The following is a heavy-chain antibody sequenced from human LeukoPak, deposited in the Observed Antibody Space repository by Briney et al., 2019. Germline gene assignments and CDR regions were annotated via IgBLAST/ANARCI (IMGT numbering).Heavy chain of an antibody. Sequence: ASVKVSCKASGYTFTSYGISWVRQAPGQGLEWMGWISAYNGNTNYAQKLQGRVTMTTDTSTSTAYMELRSLRSDDTAVYYCARGFFKWETRGPFDYWGQGTLVTVSS. J-gene: IGHJ4*02. CDR2: ISAYNGNT. D-gene: IGHD1-26*01. CDR1: GYTFTSYG. V-gene: IGHV1-18*01. CDR3: ARGFFKWETRGPFDY.